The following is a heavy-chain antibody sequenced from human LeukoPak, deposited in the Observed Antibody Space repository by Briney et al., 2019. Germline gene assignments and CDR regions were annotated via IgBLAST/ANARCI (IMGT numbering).Heavy chain of an antibody. CDR3: VRHIYYTSKHRDFIYFYYIDV. V-gene: IGHV5-51*01. CDR2: IYPGNSDA. D-gene: IGHD3-3*01. J-gene: IGHJ6*03. CDR1: GYSFTTYW. Sequence: GESLKISCKGSGYSFTTYWNGWVRQLPGKGLEWLGFIYPGNSDARYSPSFQGQVIISADKSINTAYLQWNSLQASDTAMYYCVRHIYYTSKHRDFIYFYYIDVWGKGTTVTVSS.